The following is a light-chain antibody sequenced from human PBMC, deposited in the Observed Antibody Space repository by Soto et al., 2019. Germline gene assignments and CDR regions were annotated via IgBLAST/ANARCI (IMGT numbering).Light chain of an antibody. J-gene: IGKJ1*01. V-gene: IGKV3-15*01. CDR2: GTS. CDR1: QSVNSN. Sequence: EIVMTQSPSTLSLSPGERVTLSCRASQSVNSNLAWYQQKAGQAPRLLIYGTSTRATGIPARFSGSGSGTDFTLTISSLQFEDFAVYYCQQYNNWPRTFGQGTKVDI. CDR3: QQYNNWPRT.